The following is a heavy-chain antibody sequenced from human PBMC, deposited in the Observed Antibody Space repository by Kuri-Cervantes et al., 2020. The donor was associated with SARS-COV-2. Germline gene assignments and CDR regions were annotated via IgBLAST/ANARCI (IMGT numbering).Heavy chain of an antibody. V-gene: IGHV3-23*01. Sequence: GGSLRLSCTASGLAFSNYVMSWVRQSPGKGLEWVSSIRGSGIITYYADSVRGRFSISRDNSKNTMYLHINSLRAEDTAVYYCAKAAFTGYTGYRIDWGQGTLVTVSS. J-gene: IGHJ4*02. D-gene: IGHD3-16*02. CDR3: AKAAFTGYTGYRID. CDR2: IRGSGIIT. CDR1: GLAFSNYV.